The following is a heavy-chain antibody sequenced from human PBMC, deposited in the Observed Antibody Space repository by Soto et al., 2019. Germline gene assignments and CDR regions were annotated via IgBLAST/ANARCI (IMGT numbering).Heavy chain of an antibody. Sequence: ASVKVSCKASGYTFTSYGISWVRQAPGQGLEWMGWISAYNGNTSYAQKLQGRVTMTTDTSTSTAYMELRSLRSDDTAVYYCARTLGDSSGYYPLWYYYYGMDVWGQGTTVTVSS. CDR2: ISAYNGNT. CDR1: GYTFTSYG. V-gene: IGHV1-18*01. D-gene: IGHD3-22*01. CDR3: ARTLGDSSGYYPLWYYYYGMDV. J-gene: IGHJ6*02.